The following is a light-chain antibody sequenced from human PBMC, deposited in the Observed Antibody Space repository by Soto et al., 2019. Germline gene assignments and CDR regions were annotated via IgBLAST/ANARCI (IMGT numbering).Light chain of an antibody. V-gene: IGKV3-11*01. CDR2: DVS. CDR3: QHRSIWPVS. J-gene: IGKJ5*01. Sequence: EIVLTESPATRSLSPGEGATLSCRASQSVGTYLAWYQQKPGQSPSLLMFDVSNRATGIPARFSGSGSGTDFTLTISSLEPEDFGVYYCQHRSIWPVSFGQGTRLEIK. CDR1: QSVGTY.